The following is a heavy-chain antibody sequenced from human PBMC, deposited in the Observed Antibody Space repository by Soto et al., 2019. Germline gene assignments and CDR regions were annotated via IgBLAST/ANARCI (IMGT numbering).Heavy chain of an antibody. CDR2: IYYSGRT. D-gene: IGHD3-22*01. J-gene: IGHJ6*02. Sequence: QVQLQESGPGLVKPSQTLSLTCTVSGGSISSGDYYWSWIRQPPGKGLEWIGYIYYSGRTYYNPSLKSRVTISVDTSKNQFSLKLSSVTAADTAVYYCARDLGISDSRGCMDVWGQGTTVTVSS. CDR3: ARDLGISDSRGCMDV. V-gene: IGHV4-30-4*01. CDR1: GGSISSGDYY.